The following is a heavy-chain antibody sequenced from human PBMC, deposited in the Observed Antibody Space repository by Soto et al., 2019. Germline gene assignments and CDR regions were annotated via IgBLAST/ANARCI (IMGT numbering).Heavy chain of an antibody. CDR2: IYYSGST. D-gene: IGHD7-27*01. Sequence: SETLSLTCSVSGGSISPYYWAWIRQSPGKGLEWIGYIYYSGSTNYNPSLKSRVTISVDTSKNQFSLKLSSVTAADTAVYYCARRWGRTFDYWGQGTLVTVSS. J-gene: IGHJ4*02. CDR3: ARRWGRTFDY. CDR1: GGSISPYY. V-gene: IGHV4-59*12.